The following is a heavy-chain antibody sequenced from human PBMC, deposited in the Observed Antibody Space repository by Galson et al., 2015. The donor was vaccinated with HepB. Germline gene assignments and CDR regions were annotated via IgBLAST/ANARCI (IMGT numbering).Heavy chain of an antibody. CDR2: ISGSGGST. J-gene: IGHJ6*02. D-gene: IGHD3-10*01. V-gene: IGHV3-23*01. CDR1: GFTFSSYA. CDR3: VLWFGEHYYYYGMDV. Sequence: SLRLSCAASGFTFSSYAMSWVRQAPGKGLEWVSAISGSGGSTYYADSVKGRFTISRDNSKNTLYLQMNSLRAEDTAVYYCVLWFGEHYYYYGMDVWGQGTTVTVSS.